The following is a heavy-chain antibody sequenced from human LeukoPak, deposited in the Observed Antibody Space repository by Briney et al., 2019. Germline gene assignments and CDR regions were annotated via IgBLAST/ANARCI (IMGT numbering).Heavy chain of an antibody. Sequence: PSETLSLTCSVSGVSISAYYWSWIRQPAGKGLEWIGRIYPGESIYASENTNYNPSLKSRVTISVDTSKNQFSLKLSSVTAADTAVYYCARGVNYGDHYFDCWGQGTLVTVSS. CDR1: GVSISAYY. CDR3: ARGVNYGDHYFDC. CDR2: IYPGESIYASENT. V-gene: IGHV4-4*07. J-gene: IGHJ4*02. D-gene: IGHD4-17*01.